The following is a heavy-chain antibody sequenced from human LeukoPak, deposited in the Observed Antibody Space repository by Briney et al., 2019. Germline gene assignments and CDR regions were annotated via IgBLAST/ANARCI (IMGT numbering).Heavy chain of an antibody. CDR2: IYYSGRT. D-gene: IGHD3-16*01. J-gene: IGHJ4*02. CDR1: GGSISSSSYY. CDR3: ARDRSLGIIDY. V-gene: IGHV4-39*07. Sequence: SETLSLTCTVSGGSISSSSYYWGWVRQPPGKGLEWIGSIYYSGRTNYNPSLKSRVTMSVDASKNHFSLKLSSVTAADTAVYYCARDRSLGIIDYWGQGTLVTVSS.